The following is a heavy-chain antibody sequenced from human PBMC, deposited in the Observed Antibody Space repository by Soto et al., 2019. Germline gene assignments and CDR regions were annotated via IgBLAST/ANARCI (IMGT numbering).Heavy chain of an antibody. Sequence: SVKVSCKASGGTFSSYTISWVRQAPGQGLEWMGRIIPILGIANYAQKFQGRVTITADKSTSTAYMELSSLRSEDTAVYYCARLLVAATVTPYDAFDSWGQGTMVTVSS. J-gene: IGHJ3*02. D-gene: IGHD4-17*01. CDR2: IIPILGIA. CDR3: ARLLVAATVTPYDAFDS. V-gene: IGHV1-69*02. CDR1: GGTFSSYT.